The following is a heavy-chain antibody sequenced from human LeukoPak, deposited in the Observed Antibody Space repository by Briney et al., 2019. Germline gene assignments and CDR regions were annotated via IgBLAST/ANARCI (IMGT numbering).Heavy chain of an antibody. CDR1: GYTFTGYY. V-gene: IGHV1-2*02. CDR2: INPNSGGT. CDR3: ASPSYYDSSADGAFDI. J-gene: IGHJ3*02. D-gene: IGHD3-22*01. Sequence: GASVKVSCKASGYTFTGYYMHWVRQAPGQGLEWMGWINPNSGGTNYAQKFQGRVTMTRDTSISTAYMELSRLRSDDTAVYYCASPSYYDSSADGAFDIWGQGTMVTVSS.